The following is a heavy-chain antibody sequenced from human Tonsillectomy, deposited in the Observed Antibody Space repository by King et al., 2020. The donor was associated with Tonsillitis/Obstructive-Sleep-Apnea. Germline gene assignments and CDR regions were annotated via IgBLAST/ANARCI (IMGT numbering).Heavy chain of an antibody. CDR2: INHSGSP. CDR3: AHDYGGATDA. D-gene: IGHD4-17*01. Sequence: VQLQQWGAGLLKPSETLSLPCAVYGVSFSGYYWNWIRQPPGKGLEWIGEINHSGSPNYNPSLKSRVTISVVPSKNQFSLKLTSVTAADTAVYYCAHDYGGATDAWGKGTTVTVSS. V-gene: IGHV4-34*01. J-gene: IGHJ6*04. CDR1: GVSFSGYY.